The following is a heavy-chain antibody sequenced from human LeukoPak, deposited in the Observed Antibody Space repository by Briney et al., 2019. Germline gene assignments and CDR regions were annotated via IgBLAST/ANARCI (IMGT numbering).Heavy chain of an antibody. Sequence: GGSLRLSCAASGFAVSTNYMSWVRQAPGKGLEWVSVIHSGGSTYYADSVKGRFTISRDNSKNTLCLQMNSLRAEDTAVYYCARDQRLGNSWFFLDYWGQGTLVTVSS. CDR1: GFAVSTNY. CDR2: IHSGGST. V-gene: IGHV3-53*01. D-gene: IGHD6-13*01. CDR3: ARDQRLGNSWFFLDY. J-gene: IGHJ4*02.